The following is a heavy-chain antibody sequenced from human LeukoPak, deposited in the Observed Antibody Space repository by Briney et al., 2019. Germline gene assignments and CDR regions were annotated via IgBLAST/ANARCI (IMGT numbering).Heavy chain of an antibody. V-gene: IGHV3-23*01. Sequence: QPGGSLRLSCPASGFTFSSSAMSWVRQAPGKGLEWVSSISGSGSGGSTYYADSVKGRFTISRDNSKNTLYLQMNSLIAEDTAVYYCAKSGYNRFDYWGQGTRVTVSS. CDR1: GFTFSSSA. J-gene: IGHJ4*02. D-gene: IGHD5-24*01. CDR3: AKSGYNRFDY. CDR2: ISGSGSGGST.